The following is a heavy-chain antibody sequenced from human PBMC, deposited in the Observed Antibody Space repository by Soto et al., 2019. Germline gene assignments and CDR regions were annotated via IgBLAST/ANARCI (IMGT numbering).Heavy chain of an antibody. D-gene: IGHD3-22*01. Sequence: TLCLTCTVSGDSISTFYWGWMRQSPGKELEWIGYVYYTGSTNYNPSLKSRVTISVDRSKNQFSLKLTSANAADTAVYYCARGRTVRNYADDSSDYFYFFDYWGQGTQVTVSS. J-gene: IGHJ4*02. V-gene: IGHV4-59*01. CDR2: VYYTGST. CDR1: GDSISTFY. CDR3: ARGRTVRNYADDSSDYFYFFDY.